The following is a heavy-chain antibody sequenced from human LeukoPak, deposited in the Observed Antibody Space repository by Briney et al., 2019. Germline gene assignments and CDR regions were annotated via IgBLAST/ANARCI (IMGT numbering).Heavy chain of an antibody. CDR3: ARDWNYYDSSGYGY. J-gene: IGHJ4*02. D-gene: IGHD3-22*01. V-gene: IGHV3-23*01. CDR2: ISGSGGST. Sequence: GGSLRLSCAASGFTFSSYAMSWVRQAPGKGLEWVSAISGSGGSTYYADSVKGRFTISRDNSENTLYLQMNSLRAEDTAVYYCARDWNYYDSSGYGYWGQGTLVTVSS. CDR1: GFTFSSYA.